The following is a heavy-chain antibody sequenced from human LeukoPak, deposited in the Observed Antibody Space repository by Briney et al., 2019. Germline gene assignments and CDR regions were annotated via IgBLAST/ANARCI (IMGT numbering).Heavy chain of an antibody. CDR2: ISYDGSNK. J-gene: IGHJ4*02. CDR1: GFTFSSYA. Sequence: GRSLRLSCAASGFTFSSYAMHWVRQAPGKGLEWVAVISYDGSNKYYADSVKGRFTISRDNSKNTLYLQMNSLRAEDTAVYYCAKEARASRGYYDILTGYSGLYYFDYWGQGTLVTVSS. D-gene: IGHD3-9*01. CDR3: AKEARASRGYYDILTGYSGLYYFDY. V-gene: IGHV3-30*04.